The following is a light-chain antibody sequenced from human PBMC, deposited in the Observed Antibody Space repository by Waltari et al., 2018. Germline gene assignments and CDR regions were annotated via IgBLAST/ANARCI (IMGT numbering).Light chain of an antibody. Sequence: DIQMTQSPSSLFAYVGDRVTITCRASQSINTYLNWYQQKPGKVPNLLIYAASSLQTGGPSRFRGSGSGTDFTLTISSLQPKEFATYYCQQSYSTPYTFGQGTKLEIK. V-gene: IGKV1-39*01. CDR3: QQSYSTPYT. CDR2: AAS. J-gene: IGKJ2*01. CDR1: QSINTY.